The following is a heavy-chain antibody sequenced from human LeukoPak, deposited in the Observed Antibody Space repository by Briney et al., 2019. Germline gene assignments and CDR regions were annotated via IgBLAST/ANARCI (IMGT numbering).Heavy chain of an antibody. V-gene: IGHV3-21*01. J-gene: IGHJ4*02. Sequence: GGSLRLSCAASGFTFSSYSMNWVRQAPGKGLEWVSSISSSSSYIYYADSVKSRFTISRDNAKNSLYLQMNSLRAEDTAVYYCAFWDDTLTGYYLPLVDYWGQGTLVTVSS. CDR3: AFWDDTLTGYYLPLVDY. D-gene: IGHD3-9*01. CDR1: GFTFSSYS. CDR2: ISSSSSYI.